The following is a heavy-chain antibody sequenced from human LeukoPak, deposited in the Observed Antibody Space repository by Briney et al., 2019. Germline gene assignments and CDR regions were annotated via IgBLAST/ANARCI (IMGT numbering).Heavy chain of an antibody. J-gene: IGHJ5*02. CDR2: IYTSGST. CDR3: ARHRPNYYDSSGTFDP. Sequence: SETLSLTSTVSGGSISSYYWRLIRQPPGKGLELVGYIYTSGSTNYNPSLKSRVTISVDTSKNQFSLKLSSVTAADTAVYYCARHRPNYYDSSGTFDPWGQGTLVTVSS. CDR1: GGSISSYY. D-gene: IGHD3-22*01. V-gene: IGHV4-4*09.